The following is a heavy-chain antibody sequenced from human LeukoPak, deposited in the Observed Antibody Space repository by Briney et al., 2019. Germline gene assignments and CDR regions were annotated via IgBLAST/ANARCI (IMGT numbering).Heavy chain of an antibody. CDR1: GFTFSDYW. Sequence: PGGSLRLSCAASGFTFSDYWMNWVRQAPGKGLEWVASIKQDGGETFYVDSVKGRFTISRDNAKNSLYLQMNSLRAEDTAVYYCTREDHSNYNYWGQGTLVTVSS. D-gene: IGHD4-11*01. V-gene: IGHV3-7*01. CDR3: TREDHSNYNY. CDR2: IKQDGGET. J-gene: IGHJ4*02.